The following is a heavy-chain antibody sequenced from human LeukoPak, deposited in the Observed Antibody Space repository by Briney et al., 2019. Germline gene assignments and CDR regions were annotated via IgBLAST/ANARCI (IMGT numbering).Heavy chain of an antibody. V-gene: IGHV3-21*01. D-gene: IGHD2-2*01. CDR3: ASASYCSSTSCYLDFDY. CDR2: ISSSSSYI. Sequence: GGSLRLSCAASGFTFSSYNMDWVRQAPGKGLEWVSSISSSSSYIYYADSVKGRFTISRDNTKNSLYLQMNSLRAEDTAVYYCASASYCSSTSCYLDFDYGGQGTLVTVSS. CDR1: GFTFSSYN. J-gene: IGHJ4*02.